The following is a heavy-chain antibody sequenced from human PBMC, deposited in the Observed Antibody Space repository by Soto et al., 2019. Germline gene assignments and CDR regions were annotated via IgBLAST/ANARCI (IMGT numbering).Heavy chain of an antibody. V-gene: IGHV1-8*01. J-gene: IGHJ5*02. CDR1: GYTFTSYD. CDR2: MNPNSGNT. Sequence: GTSVKVSCKASGYTFTSYDIKWVRQATGQGLEWMGWMNPNSGNTGYAQKFQGRVTMTRNTSISTAYMELSSLRSEDTAVYYCARGQDNWNSFNWFDPWGQGTLVTVSS. CDR3: ARGQDNWNSFNWFDP. D-gene: IGHD1-7*01.